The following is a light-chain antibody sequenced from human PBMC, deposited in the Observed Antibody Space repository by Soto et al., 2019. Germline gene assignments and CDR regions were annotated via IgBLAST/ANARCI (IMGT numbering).Light chain of an antibody. Sequence: QSVLTQPPSASRSPGQSVTISCIGTSSDVGGYNYVSWYQQHPGKAPKLMIYEVSKRPSGVPDRFSGSKSGNTASLTVSGLQAEDEADYYCSSYAASNNLGVFGGGTQLTV. V-gene: IGLV2-8*02. CDR3: SSYAASNNLGV. CDR2: EVS. CDR1: SSDVGGYNY. J-gene: IGLJ2*01.